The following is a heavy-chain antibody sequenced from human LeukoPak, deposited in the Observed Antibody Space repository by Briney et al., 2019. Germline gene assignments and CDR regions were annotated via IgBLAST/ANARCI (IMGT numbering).Heavy chain of an antibody. CDR2: IWYDGSNK. CDR1: GFTFSSYG. CDR3: AREDHAYSSSWYLHY. V-gene: IGHV3-33*08. Sequence: PGGSLRLSCAASGFTFSSYGMHWVRQAPGKGLEWVAVIWYDGSNKYYADSVKGRFTISRDNSKNTLYLQMNSLRAEDTAVYYCAREDHAYSSSWYLHYWGQGTLVTVSS. D-gene: IGHD6-13*01. J-gene: IGHJ4*02.